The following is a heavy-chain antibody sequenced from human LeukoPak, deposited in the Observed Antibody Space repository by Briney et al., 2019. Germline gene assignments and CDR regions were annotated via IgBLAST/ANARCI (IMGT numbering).Heavy chain of an antibody. CDR2: ISSSSSYI. CDR1: GFTFSSYS. J-gene: IGHJ3*02. D-gene: IGHD3-22*01. CDR3: ARDGITMIVPRAFDI. V-gene: IGHV3-21*01. Sequence: PGGSLRLSCAASGFTFSSYSMNWVRQAPGKGLEWVSSISSSSSYIYYADSVKGRFTISRDSAKNSLYLQMNSLRAEDTAVYYCARDGITMIVPRAFDIWGQGTMVTVSS.